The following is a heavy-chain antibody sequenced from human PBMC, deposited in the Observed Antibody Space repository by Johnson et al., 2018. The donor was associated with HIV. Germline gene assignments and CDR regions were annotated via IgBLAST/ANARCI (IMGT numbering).Heavy chain of an antibody. V-gene: IGHV3-11*04. D-gene: IGHD6-13*01. CDR1: GFTFSDYY. CDR3: ARGGVYSRDAFDI. Sequence: QVQVLESGGGLVQPGGSLRLSCAASGFTFSDYYMRWIRQAPGKGLEWVSYICSDGRSTCYADSVKGRFTISRDNEKNTLYLQMNSLRAEDTAVYYCARGGVYSRDAFDIWGQGTMVTVSS. CDR2: ICSDGRST. J-gene: IGHJ3*02.